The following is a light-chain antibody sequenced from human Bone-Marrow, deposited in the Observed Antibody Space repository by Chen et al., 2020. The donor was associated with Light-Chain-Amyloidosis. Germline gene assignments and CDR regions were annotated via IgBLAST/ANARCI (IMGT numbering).Light chain of an antibody. V-gene: IGLV8-61*01. CDR3: VLYVGSGIWV. Sequence: QTVVTQEPSFSVSPGGTVTLTCGLSSGSVSTNYYPAWYQQTPGQAPRTLIYSKNTRSSGVPDRFSGSILGNKAALTITGAQAEDESDYYCVLYVGSGIWVFGGGTKLTVL. J-gene: IGLJ3*02. CDR2: SKN. CDR1: SGSVSTNYY.